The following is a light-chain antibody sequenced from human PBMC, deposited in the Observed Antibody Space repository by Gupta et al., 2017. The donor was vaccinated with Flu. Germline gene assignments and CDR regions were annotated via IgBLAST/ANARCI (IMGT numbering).Light chain of an antibody. J-gene: IGKJ2*01. Sequence: DIQMTQSPSSLSASVGDRVTITCRASQSISTYLNWYQQKLGKAPKVLISAASTLQSAVPSRFSGSGSGTDFTLTIRQRQPEDFASYYCQQRDSTPSTFGQGTKLEMK. CDR1: QSISTY. V-gene: IGKV1-39*01. CDR2: AAS. CDR3: QQRDSTPST.